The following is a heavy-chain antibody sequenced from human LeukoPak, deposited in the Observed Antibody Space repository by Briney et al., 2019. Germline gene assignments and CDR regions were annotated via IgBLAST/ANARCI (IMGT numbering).Heavy chain of an antibody. CDR3: ARESGTSGYYGSGSYRY. V-gene: IGHV1-69*13. D-gene: IGHD3-10*01. Sequence: PVKVSCKASGGTFSSYAISWVRQAPGQGLEWMGGIIPIFGTANYAQKFQGRVTITADESTSTAYMELSSLRSEDTAVYYCARESGTSGYYGSGSYRYWGQGTLVAVSS. CDR1: GGTFSSYA. J-gene: IGHJ4*02. CDR2: IIPIFGTA.